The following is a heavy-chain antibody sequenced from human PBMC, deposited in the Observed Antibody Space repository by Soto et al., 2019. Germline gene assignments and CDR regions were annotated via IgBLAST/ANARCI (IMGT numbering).Heavy chain of an antibody. Sequence: GESLKISCNGSGYSFTNYWIGWVRQMPGKGLEWMGIIYPGDSDTRYSPSFQGQVTISADKSISTAYLQWSSLKASDTAIYYCARRLPAAGIVWGQGTLVTVSS. CDR1: GYSFTNYW. D-gene: IGHD6-13*01. V-gene: IGHV5-51*01. CDR2: IYPGDSDT. CDR3: ARRLPAAGIV. J-gene: IGHJ4*02.